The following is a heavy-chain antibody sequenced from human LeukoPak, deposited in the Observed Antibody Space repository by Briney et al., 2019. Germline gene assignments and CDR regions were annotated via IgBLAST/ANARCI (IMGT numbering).Heavy chain of an antibody. D-gene: IGHD3-22*01. J-gene: IGHJ3*02. Sequence: GGSLRLSCAASGFTFSSYGMHWVRQAPGKGLEWVAFIRYDGSNKYYADSVKGRFTISRDNSKNTLYLQMNSLRAEDTAVYYCAKGPTYYYDSSGYVRAFDIWGQGTMVTVSS. CDR2: IRYDGSNK. CDR1: GFTFSSYG. V-gene: IGHV3-30*02. CDR3: AKGPTYYYDSSGYVRAFDI.